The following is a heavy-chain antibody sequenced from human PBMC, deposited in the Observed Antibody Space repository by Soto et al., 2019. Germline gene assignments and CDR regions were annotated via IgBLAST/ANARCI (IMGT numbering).Heavy chain of an antibody. J-gene: IGHJ4*02. V-gene: IGHV6-1*01. CDR3: ARDGGSSGWAPVDY. Sequence: SQTLSLTCAISGDSVSSNSAAWNWIRQSPSRGLEWLGRTYYRSKWYNDYAVSVKSRITINPDTSKNQFSLQLNSVTPECTFVYYCARDGGSSGWAPVDYWGQGTLDTVSS. CDR1: GDSVSSNSAA. CDR2: TYYRSKWYN. D-gene: IGHD6-19*01.